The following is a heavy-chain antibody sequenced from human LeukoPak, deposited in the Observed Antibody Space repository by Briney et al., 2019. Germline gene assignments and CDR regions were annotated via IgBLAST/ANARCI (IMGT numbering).Heavy chain of an antibody. D-gene: IGHD3-3*01. V-gene: IGHV1-2*02. J-gene: IGHJ6*03. CDR2: INPNSGGT. Sequence: ASVKVSCKASGGTFSSYAISWVRQAPGQGLEWMGWINPNSGGTNYAQKFQGRVTMTRDTSISTAYMELSRLRSDDTAVYYCAKNYYDFWSGSYYYYMDVWGKGTTVTVSS. CDR3: AKNYYDFWSGSYYYYMDV. CDR1: GGTFSSYA.